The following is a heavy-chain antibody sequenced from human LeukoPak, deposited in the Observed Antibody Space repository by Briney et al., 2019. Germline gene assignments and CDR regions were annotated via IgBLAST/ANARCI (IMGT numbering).Heavy chain of an antibody. D-gene: IGHD2-2*01. J-gene: IGHJ6*03. CDR3: ARARSSPYCSSTSCYRAPPYYYYYYMDV. CDR2: IYYSGST. Sequence: SETLSLTCTVSGGSISSSSYYWGWIRQPPGKGLEWIGSIYYSGSTYYNPSLKSRVTISVDTSKNQFSLKPSSVTAADTAVYYCARARSSPYCSSTSCYRAPPYYYYYYMDVWGKGTTVTVSS. CDR1: GGSISSSSYY. V-gene: IGHV4-39*07.